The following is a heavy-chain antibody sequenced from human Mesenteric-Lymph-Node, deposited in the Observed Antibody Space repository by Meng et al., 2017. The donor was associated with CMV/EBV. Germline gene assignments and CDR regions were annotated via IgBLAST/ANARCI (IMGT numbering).Heavy chain of an antibody. Sequence: GESLKISCAASGFTFCNSPFHWVRQAPGKGLEWVAGISYAESDRYYADSVKGRFTISRDYSKNTLNLEMNSLRGDDTAVYYCAKENDYNNYFGLWGQGTLVTVSS. CDR3: AKENDYNNYFGL. CDR2: ISYAESDR. CDR1: GFTFCNSP. D-gene: IGHD5-24*01. V-gene: IGHV3-30*01. J-gene: IGHJ4*02.